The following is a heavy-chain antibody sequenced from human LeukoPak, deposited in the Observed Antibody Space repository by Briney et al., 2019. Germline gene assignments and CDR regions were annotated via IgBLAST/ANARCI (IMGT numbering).Heavy chain of an antibody. CDR2: ISGRNGAT. D-gene: IGHD5-12*01. CDR3: AKCGNSGCHLIDY. V-gene: IGHV3-23*01. CDR1: GFTFTTNA. Sequence: GGSLRLSCAASGFTFTTNAMSWVRQAPGKGLEWISAISGRNGATYYADSEKGRFTISRDNSKSTLYLQMDSLRAEDTAVYYCAKCGNSGCHLIDYWGQGTLVTVSS. J-gene: IGHJ4*02.